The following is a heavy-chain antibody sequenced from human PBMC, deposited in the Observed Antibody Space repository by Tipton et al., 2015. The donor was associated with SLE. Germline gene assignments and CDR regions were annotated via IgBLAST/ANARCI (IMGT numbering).Heavy chain of an antibody. Sequence: SLSSCAASGFTFSSYEMNWVRQAPGKGLEWVSYISSSGRTIYYADSVKGRFTISRDNAKNSLYLQMNSLRAEDTALYYCARATVTTSPFYYWGQGTLVTVSS. V-gene: IGHV3-48*03. D-gene: IGHD4-17*01. CDR2: ISSSGRTI. CDR3: ARATVTTSPFYY. J-gene: IGHJ4*02. CDR1: GFTFSSYE.